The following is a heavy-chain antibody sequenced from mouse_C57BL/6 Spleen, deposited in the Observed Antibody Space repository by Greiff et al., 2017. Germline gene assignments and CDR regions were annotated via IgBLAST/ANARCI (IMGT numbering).Heavy chain of an antibody. CDR2: ISYDGSN. V-gene: IGHV3-6*01. J-gene: IGHJ3*01. Sequence: ESGPGLVKPSQSLSLTCSVTGYSITSGYYWNWIRQFPGNKLEWMGYISYDGSNNYNPSLKNRISITRDTSKNQFFLKLNSVTTEDTATYYCARGGVTTKAWFAYWGQGTLVTVSA. D-gene: IGHD2-2*01. CDR1: GYSITSGYY. CDR3: ARGGVTTKAWFAY.